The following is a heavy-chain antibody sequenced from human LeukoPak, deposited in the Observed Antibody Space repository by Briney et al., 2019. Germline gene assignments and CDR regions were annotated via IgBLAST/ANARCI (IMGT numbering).Heavy chain of an antibody. CDR1: GGSISSYY. D-gene: IGHD5-18*01. Sequence: PSETLSLTCTVSGGSISSYYWNWIRQPPGKGLEWIGYIHYSGSTNYNPSLESRVTMSVDTSKNQFSLKLSSVTAADTAVYYCARGQHSYGYFNGFDYWGQGTLVTVSS. CDR2: IHYSGST. V-gene: IGHV4-59*01. J-gene: IGHJ4*02. CDR3: ARGQHSYGYFNGFDY.